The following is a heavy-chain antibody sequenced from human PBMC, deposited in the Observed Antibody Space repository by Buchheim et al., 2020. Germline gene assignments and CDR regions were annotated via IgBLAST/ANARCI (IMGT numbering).Heavy chain of an antibody. CDR3: TREGVVAAGYYYYGMDV. J-gene: IGHJ6*02. D-gene: IGHD2-15*01. Sequence: EVQLVESGGGLVQPGRSLRLSCTASGFTFGDYAMSWVRQAPGKGLEWVGFIRSKAYGGTTEYAASVKGRFTIPRDDSKSIAYLQMNSLKTEDTAVYYCTREGVVAAGYYYYGMDVWGQGTT. V-gene: IGHV3-49*04. CDR1: GFTFGDYA. CDR2: IRSKAYGGTT.